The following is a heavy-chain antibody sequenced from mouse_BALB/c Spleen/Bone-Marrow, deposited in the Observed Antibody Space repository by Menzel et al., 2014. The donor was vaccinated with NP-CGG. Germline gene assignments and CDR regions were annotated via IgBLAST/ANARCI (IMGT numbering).Heavy chain of an antibody. CDR3: ARSAYYALDY. J-gene: IGHJ4*01. CDR2: INPGSSTI. CDR1: GFDFSRYW. Sequence: EVKLVKSGGGLVQPGGSLNLSCAASGFDFSRYWMSWARQAPGKGQEWIGEINPGSSTINYTPSLKDKFIISRDNAKNTLYLQMSKVRSEDTALYYCARSAYYALDYWGQGTSVTVSS. V-gene: IGHV4-2*02.